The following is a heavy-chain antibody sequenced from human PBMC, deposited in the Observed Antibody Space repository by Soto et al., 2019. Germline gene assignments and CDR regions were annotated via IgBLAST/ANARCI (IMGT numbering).Heavy chain of an antibody. J-gene: IGHJ3*02. D-gene: IGHD3-22*01. Sequence: NPSETLSLTCAVSGYSISSGYYWGWIRQPPGKGLEWIGSIYHSGSTYYNPSLKSRVTISVDTSKNQFSLKLSSVTAADTAVYYCARRYYDLDAFDIWGQGTMVTVS. CDR2: IYHSGST. CDR3: ARRYYDLDAFDI. CDR1: GYSISSGYY. V-gene: IGHV4-38-2*01.